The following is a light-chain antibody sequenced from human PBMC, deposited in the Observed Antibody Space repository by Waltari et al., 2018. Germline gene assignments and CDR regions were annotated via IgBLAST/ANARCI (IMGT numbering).Light chain of an antibody. CDR3: AAWDDSLNAWV. J-gene: IGLJ3*02. CDR1: SSNIGPSG. V-gene: IGLV1-44*01. CDR2: TDT. Sequence: QSVLTQPPSTSETPGQRVTISCSGSSSNIGPSGVNWYQQVPGTAPKLLIRTDTQRPSGVPARFSGSKSGTSASLAISGLQSEDEANYFCAAWDDSLNAWVFGGGTKLTVL.